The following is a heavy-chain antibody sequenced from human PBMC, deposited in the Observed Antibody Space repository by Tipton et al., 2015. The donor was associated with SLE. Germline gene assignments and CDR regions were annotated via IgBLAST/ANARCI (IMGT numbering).Heavy chain of an antibody. J-gene: IGHJ2*01. CDR3: ARHADYFEWPHEWYFDL. V-gene: IGHV4-59*08. Sequence: TLSLTCAVYGGSFTGHYWNWFRQPPGKGLEWIGYIYYTGSAYYNPPLKSRVIISLDPSKNQFSLKLSSVTAADTAVHYCARHADYFEWPHEWYFDLWGRGTLVTVSS. D-gene: IGHD3-9*01. CDR2: IYYTGSA. CDR1: GGSFTGHY.